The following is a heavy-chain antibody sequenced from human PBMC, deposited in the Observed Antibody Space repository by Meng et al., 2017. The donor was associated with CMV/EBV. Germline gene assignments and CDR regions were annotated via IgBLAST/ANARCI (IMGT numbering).Heavy chain of an antibody. CDR3: TRDQPDYDFWSGYSFDY. CDR1: GFTFGDYA. D-gene: IGHD3-3*01. V-gene: IGHV3-49*04. Sequence: GESLKISCTASGFTFGDYAMSWVHQAPGKGLEWVGFIRSKAYGGTTEYAASVKGRFTISRDDSKSIAYLQMNSLKTEDTAVYYCTRDQPDYDFWSGYSFDYWGQGTLVTVSS. J-gene: IGHJ4*02. CDR2: IRSKAYGGTT.